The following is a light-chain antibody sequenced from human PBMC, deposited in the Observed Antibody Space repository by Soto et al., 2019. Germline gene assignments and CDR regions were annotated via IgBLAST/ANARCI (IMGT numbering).Light chain of an antibody. V-gene: IGLV2-14*01. CDR3: SSFTTSSTWV. CDR1: SSDVGNCNC. CDR2: EVS. J-gene: IGLJ3*02. Sequence: QSALTQPASVSGSPGQSITIYCTGASSDVGNCNCVSWYQQHPGKAPKLMIYEVSNRPSGVSDRFSGSKAGNTASLTISGLQAEDEAEYYCSSFTTSSTWVFGGGTKVTVL.